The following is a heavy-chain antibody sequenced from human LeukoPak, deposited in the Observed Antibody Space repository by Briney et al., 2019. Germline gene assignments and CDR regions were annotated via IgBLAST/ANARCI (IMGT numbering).Heavy chain of an antibody. CDR2: IKQGGSEQ. J-gene: IGHJ4*02. CDR3: ARDEVGAIGY. V-gene: IGHV3-7*01. CDR1: GFMFSNHW. Sequence: GGSLRLSCAASGFMFSNHWMSWVRQAPGKGLEWVASIKQGGSEQYYVDSVRGRFTVSRDDAQNSLYLQMNSQRVEDTAVYYCARDEVGAIGYWGQGTLVTVSS. D-gene: IGHD1-26*01.